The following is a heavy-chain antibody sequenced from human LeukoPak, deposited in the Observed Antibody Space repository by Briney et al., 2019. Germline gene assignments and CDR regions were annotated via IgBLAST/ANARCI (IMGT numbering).Heavy chain of an antibody. CDR1: GFTFSSYA. CDR3: AKPPVAAAGTFDY. D-gene: IGHD6-13*01. CDR2: IICSGGTT. Sequence: PGGSLILSCAASGFTFSSYAMSRVRQAPGKGLEWVSAIICSGGTTYYAASVKGRFTISRDNSQNTLYLQMNSLRAEDTAVYYCAKPPVAAAGTFDYCGQGTLVTVSS. V-gene: IGHV3-23*01. J-gene: IGHJ4*02.